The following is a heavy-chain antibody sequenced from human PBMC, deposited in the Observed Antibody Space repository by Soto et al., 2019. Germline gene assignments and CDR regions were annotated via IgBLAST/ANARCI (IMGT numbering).Heavy chain of an antibody. CDR2: MNPNSGNT. V-gene: IGHV1-8*01. CDR3: ARVYRVAATTYPDY. D-gene: IGHD2-15*01. J-gene: IGHJ4*02. Sequence: GASVKVSCKASGYTFTSYDINWVRQATGQGLEWMGWMNPNSGNTGYAQKFQGRVTMTRNTSISTAYMELSSLRSEDTAVYYCARVYRVAATTYPDYWGQGTLVTVS. CDR1: GYTFTSYD.